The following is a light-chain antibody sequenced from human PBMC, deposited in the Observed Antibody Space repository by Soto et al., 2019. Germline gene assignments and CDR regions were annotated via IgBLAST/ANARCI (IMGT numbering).Light chain of an antibody. Sequence: QSALTQPASVSGSPGQSITISCTGTSSDVVGYDFVSWYQHHPGKAPRLMIYDVSHRPSGVSDRFSASKSGNTASLTISGLLAEDEADYYCSSYTSISTYVFGTGTKVTVL. CDR1: SSDVVGYDF. CDR3: SSYTSISTYV. J-gene: IGLJ1*01. CDR2: DVS. V-gene: IGLV2-14*03.